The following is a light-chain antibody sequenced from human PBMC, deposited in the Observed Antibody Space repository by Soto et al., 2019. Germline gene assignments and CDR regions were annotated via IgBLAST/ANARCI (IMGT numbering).Light chain of an antibody. J-gene: IGKJ2*01. CDR1: QSISSY. V-gene: IGKV3-11*01. CDR2: DSS. CDR3: QQRSNGPAFT. Sequence: EIVLTQSPATLSLSPGERATHSCRASQSISSYLAWYQQKPGQAPRLLIYDSSNRATGIPARFSGSGSGTDFTLIISSREPEDFAVYYCQQRSNGPAFTFGQGTKLEIQ.